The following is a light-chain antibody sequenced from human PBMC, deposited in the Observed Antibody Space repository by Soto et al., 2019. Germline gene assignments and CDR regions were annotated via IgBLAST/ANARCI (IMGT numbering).Light chain of an antibody. J-gene: IGKJ5*01. Sequence: EIVMTQSPATLSVSPGERSTLSCRASQSVGSSLAWYQQKPGQAPRLLIYGASTRATDIPARFSGSGSGTEFTLTINSLQSEDFAVYYCQQYNNWPITFGQGTRLEI. CDR2: GAS. CDR3: QQYNNWPIT. V-gene: IGKV3D-15*01. CDR1: QSVGSS.